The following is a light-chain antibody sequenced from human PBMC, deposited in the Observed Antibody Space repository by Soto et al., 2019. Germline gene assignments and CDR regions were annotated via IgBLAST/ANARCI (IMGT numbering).Light chain of an antibody. CDR2: EVS. V-gene: IGLV2-23*02. CDR3: CSYAGRSTWV. J-gene: IGLJ1*01. Sequence: QSALTQPASVSGSPSQSITISCTGTSSDVGSYNLVSWYQQHPRKAPKLMIYEVSKRPSGVSNRFSGSKSGNTASLTISGLQAEDEADYYCCSYAGRSTWVFGIGTKLTVL. CDR1: SSDVGSYNL.